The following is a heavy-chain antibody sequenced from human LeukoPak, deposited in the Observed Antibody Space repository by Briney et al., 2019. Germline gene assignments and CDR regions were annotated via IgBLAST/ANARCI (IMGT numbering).Heavy chain of an antibody. D-gene: IGHD2-2*01. CDR3: AKDAGRYCSSTSCYFRWGYYFDY. J-gene: IGHJ4*02. V-gene: IGHV3-23*01. CDR2: ISGSGGST. Sequence: GGSLRLSCAASGFSFSGYAMSWVRQAPGKGLEWVSAISGSGGSTYYADSVKGRFTISRDNSKNTLYLQMNSLRAEDTAVYYCAKDAGRYCSSTSCYFRWGYYFDYWGQGTLVTVSS. CDR1: GFSFSGYA.